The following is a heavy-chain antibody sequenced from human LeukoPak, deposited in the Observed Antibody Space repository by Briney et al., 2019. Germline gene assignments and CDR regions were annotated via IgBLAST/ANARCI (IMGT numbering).Heavy chain of an antibody. CDR1: GGSISSYY. Sequence: PSETLSLTCTVSGGSISSYYWSWIRQPPGKGLEWIGYIYYSGSTNYNPSLKSRVTISVDTSKNQFSLKLSSVTAADTAVYYCARLGSRERFYFDYWGQGPLVTVSS. V-gene: IGHV4-59*08. J-gene: IGHJ4*02. D-gene: IGHD1-26*01. CDR2: IYYSGST. CDR3: ARLGSRERFYFDY.